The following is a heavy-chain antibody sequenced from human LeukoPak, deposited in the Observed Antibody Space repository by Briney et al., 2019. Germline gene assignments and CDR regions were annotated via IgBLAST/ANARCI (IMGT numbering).Heavy chain of an antibody. CDR2: ISYDGSNK. Sequence: GGSLRLSCAASGFTFSSYGMHWVRQAPGKGLEWVAVISYDGSNKYYADSVKGRFTISRDNSKNTLYLQMNSLRAEDTAVYYCARDRGYSYGDYYYYYGMDVWGQGTTVTVSS. V-gene: IGHV3-30*03. J-gene: IGHJ6*02. CDR1: GFTFSSYG. D-gene: IGHD5-18*01. CDR3: ARDRGYSYGDYYYYYGMDV.